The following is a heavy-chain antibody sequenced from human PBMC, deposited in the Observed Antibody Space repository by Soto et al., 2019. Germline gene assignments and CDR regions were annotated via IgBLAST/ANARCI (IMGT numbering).Heavy chain of an antibody. V-gene: IGHV3-7*03. D-gene: IGHD6-19*01. CDR1: GFSFSNYW. CDR3: VGGTGWLMDT. J-gene: IGHJ5*02. Sequence: EVQLVESGGGLVQPGGSLRLSCAASGFSFSNYWMNWDRPAPGKGPEWVANIRKDGSEKIYVDSVEGRFTISRDNAKNSLFLQMNNLRADDTAMYYCVGGTGWLMDTWGQGTPVIVSS. CDR2: IRKDGSEK.